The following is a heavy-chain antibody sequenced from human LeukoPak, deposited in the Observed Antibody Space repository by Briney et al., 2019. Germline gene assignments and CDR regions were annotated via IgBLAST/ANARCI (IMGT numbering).Heavy chain of an antibody. CDR2: ISWDGGST. CDR1: GFTFDDYA. D-gene: IGHD6-13*01. V-gene: IGHV3-43D*03. Sequence: PGGSVRLSCAASGFTFDDYAMHWVRQAPGKGLEWVSLISWDGGSTYYADSVKGRFTISRDNSKNSLYLQMNSLRAEDTALYYCAKGADSSSWYNYYYYYMDVWGKGTTVTVSS. CDR3: AKGADSSSWYNYYYYYMDV. J-gene: IGHJ6*03.